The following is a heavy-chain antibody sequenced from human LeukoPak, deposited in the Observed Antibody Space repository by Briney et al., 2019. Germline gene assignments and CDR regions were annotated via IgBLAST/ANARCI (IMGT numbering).Heavy chain of an antibody. J-gene: IGHJ4*02. V-gene: IGHV1-2*02. CDR2: INPNSGGT. Sequence: GASVKVSCKASGYTFTDYSMHWVRQAPGQGLEWMGWINPNSGGTNYAQKFQGRVTMTRDTSITTAYMELSRLRSDDTAVYYCARDLNYYDSSGSQGDYWGQGTLVTVSS. D-gene: IGHD3-22*01. CDR1: GYTFTDYS. CDR3: ARDLNYYDSSGSQGDY.